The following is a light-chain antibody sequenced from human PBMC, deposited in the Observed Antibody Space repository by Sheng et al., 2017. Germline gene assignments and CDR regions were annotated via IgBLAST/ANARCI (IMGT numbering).Light chain of an antibody. CDR2: GAS. Sequence: ENVLTQSPGTLSLSPGERATLSCRASQSVSSSYLAWYQQKLGQAPRLLIHGASSRATGIPDFTLTISRLEPEDFAVYYCQQYDSSTVTFGGGTKVQIK. CDR3: QQYDSSTVT. J-gene: IGKJ4*01. CDR1: QSVSSSY. V-gene: IGKV3-20*01.